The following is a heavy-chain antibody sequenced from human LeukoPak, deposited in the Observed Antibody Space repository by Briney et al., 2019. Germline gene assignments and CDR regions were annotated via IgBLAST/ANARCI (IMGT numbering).Heavy chain of an antibody. Sequence: PGGSLRLSCAASGFTFSSHDMHWVRQATGKGLEWVSAIGTNGKTYYPDSLKGRFTISRENAKNSLYLQMNSLRAGDTAVYYCARVTVRNAFDIWGQGTMVTVSS. CDR3: ARVTVRNAFDI. CDR1: GFTFSSHD. D-gene: IGHD4-17*01. V-gene: IGHV3-13*04. CDR2: IGTNGKT. J-gene: IGHJ3*02.